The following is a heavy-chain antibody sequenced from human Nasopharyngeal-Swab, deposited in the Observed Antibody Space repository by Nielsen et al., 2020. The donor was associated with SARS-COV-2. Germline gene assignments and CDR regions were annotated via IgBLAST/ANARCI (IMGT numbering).Heavy chain of an antibody. V-gene: IGHV3-11*04. CDR1: GFTFSDYY. J-gene: IGHJ6*02. Sequence: GESLKISCAASGFTFSDYYMSWIRQAPGKGLEWVSYISSSGITIYYADSVKGRFTISRDNAKNSLYLQMNSLRAEDTAVYYCAGRPRYSSSWYSPYYYYGMDVWGQGTTVTVSS. CDR2: ISSSGITI. CDR3: AGRPRYSSSWYSPYYYYGMDV. D-gene: IGHD6-13*01.